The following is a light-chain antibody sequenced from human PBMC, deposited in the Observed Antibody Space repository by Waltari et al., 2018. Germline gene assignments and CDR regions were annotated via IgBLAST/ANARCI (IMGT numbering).Light chain of an antibody. V-gene: IGKV3-15*01. Sequence: EIVVTPSPATLSVSPGERTPPSPRTSKTIDNNLAWYQQQPGQTPRLLIYGASTRAIGIPARFSGSGFGTEFTLTISSLQSEDFAVYYCQQYNNWLSVTFGQGTRLEI. CDR1: KTIDNN. CDR3: QQYNNWLSVT. CDR2: GAS. J-gene: IGKJ5*01.